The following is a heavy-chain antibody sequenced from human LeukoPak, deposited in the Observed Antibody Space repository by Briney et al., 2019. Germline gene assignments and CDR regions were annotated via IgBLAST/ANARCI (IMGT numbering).Heavy chain of an antibody. CDR3: ARWYCGGDCYSRGPLFYFDY. CDR1: GGSISTSNYY. J-gene: IGHJ4*02. D-gene: IGHD2-21*02. Sequence: SETLSLTCTVSGGSISTSNYYWGWIRQPPGKGLEWIGSIYYSGRTLYNPSLKSRVTISVDTSKNQFSLKLSSVTAADTAVYYCARWYCGGDCYSRGPLFYFDYWGQGTLVTVSS. V-gene: IGHV4-39*07. CDR2: IYYSGRT.